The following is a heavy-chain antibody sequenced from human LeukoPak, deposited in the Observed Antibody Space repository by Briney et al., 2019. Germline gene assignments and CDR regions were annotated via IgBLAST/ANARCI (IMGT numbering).Heavy chain of an antibody. Sequence: RASVKVSCKASGYTFITYAIHWVRQAPGQRLEWMGWINVGNGDTKYSLKFQGRVTITRDTSASTAYMELSSLRSEDTAVYYCARESPQRSGYSYPHWGQGTLVTVSS. CDR3: ARESPQRSGYSYPH. CDR2: INVGNGDT. V-gene: IGHV1-3*01. J-gene: IGHJ4*02. D-gene: IGHD5-18*01. CDR1: GYTFITYA.